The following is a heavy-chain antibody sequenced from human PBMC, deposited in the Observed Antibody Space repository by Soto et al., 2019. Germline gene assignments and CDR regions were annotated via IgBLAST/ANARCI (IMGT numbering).Heavy chain of an antibody. J-gene: IGHJ4*02. D-gene: IGHD5-18*01. V-gene: IGHV3-7*03. CDR2: IKQDGSEK. CDR1: GFSFSSYW. Sequence: GGSLRLSCAASGFSFSSYWMHWVRQAPGKGLEWVANIKQDGSEKYYVDSVKGRFTISRDNAQNSLYLQMNSLRTEDTAVYYCASGYTYGPDYWGQGTLVTVSS. CDR3: ASGYTYGPDY.